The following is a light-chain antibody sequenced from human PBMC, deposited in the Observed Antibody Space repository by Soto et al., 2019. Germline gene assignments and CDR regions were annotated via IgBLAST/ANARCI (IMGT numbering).Light chain of an antibody. CDR1: QSISSW. CDR2: GAS. V-gene: IGKV3-15*01. CDR3: QQYNKWPRT. Sequence: MTQSPSTLSASVGDRVTITCRASQSISSWLAWYQQKPGKAPRLLIYGASTMATGIPSRFSGSGSGTEFTLTIRSLQFEDFEVYNCQQYNKWPRTFGQGTKVDIK. J-gene: IGKJ2*01.